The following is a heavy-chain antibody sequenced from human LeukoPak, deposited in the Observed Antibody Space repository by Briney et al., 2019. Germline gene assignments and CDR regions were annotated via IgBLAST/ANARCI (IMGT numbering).Heavy chain of an antibody. D-gene: IGHD2-2*01. CDR1: GGTFTSYA. Sequence: SVKVSCKASGGTFTSYAISWVRQAPGQGLEWMGGIIPIFGTANYAQKFQGRVTITADESTSTAYMELSSLRSEDTAVYYCASKLDIVVVPAAIYFDYWGRGTLVTVSS. CDR3: ASKLDIVVVPAAIYFDY. CDR2: IIPIFGTA. J-gene: IGHJ4*02. V-gene: IGHV1-69*13.